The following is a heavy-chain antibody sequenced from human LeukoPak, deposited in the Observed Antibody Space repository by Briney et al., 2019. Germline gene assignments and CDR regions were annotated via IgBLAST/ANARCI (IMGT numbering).Heavy chain of an antibody. D-gene: IGHD3-16*01. CDR1: GYSFTTYW. CDR2: IDPSDSYT. J-gene: IGHJ3*01. V-gene: IGHV5-10-1*01. Sequence: KLGESLKISCKGSGYSFTTYWISLVRQMPGKGLEWMGRIDPSDSYTNYSPSFQGHVTISADTSISTAHLKWSSLKASDTAMYYCAKWGAGGDFDVWGQGTMVTVSS. CDR3: AKWGAGGDFDV.